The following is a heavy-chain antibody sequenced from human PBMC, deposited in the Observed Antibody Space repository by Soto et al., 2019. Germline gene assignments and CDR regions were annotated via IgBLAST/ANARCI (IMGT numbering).Heavy chain of an antibody. Sequence: WGSLRLSCAASGFTFSSYAMSWVRQAPGKGLEWVSAISGSGGSTYYADSVKGRFTISRDNSKNTLYLQMNSLRAEDTAVYYCAKFLVLGAVAGPFDYWGQGTLVTVSS. CDR3: AKFLVLGAVAGPFDY. V-gene: IGHV3-23*01. D-gene: IGHD6-19*01. J-gene: IGHJ4*02. CDR1: GFTFSSYA. CDR2: ISGSGGST.